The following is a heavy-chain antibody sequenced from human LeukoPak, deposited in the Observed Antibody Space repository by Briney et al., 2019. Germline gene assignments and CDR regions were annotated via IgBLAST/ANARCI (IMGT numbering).Heavy chain of an antibody. D-gene: IGHD4-11*01. V-gene: IGHV4-61*08. CDR2: FHYSGST. J-gene: IGHJ4*02. CDR1: GGSISSGGYY. CDR3: AGSYSNYRFDY. Sequence: PSETLSLTCTVSGGSISSGGYYWSWIRQHPGKGLEWIGYFHYSGSTNYNPSLKSRVTTSVGTSKSQLSLKLSSVTAADTAVYYCAGSYSNYRFDYWGQGTLVTVSS.